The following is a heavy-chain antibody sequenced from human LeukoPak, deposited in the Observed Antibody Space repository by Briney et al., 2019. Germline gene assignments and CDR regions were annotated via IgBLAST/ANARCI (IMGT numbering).Heavy chain of an antibody. V-gene: IGHV3-48*03. J-gene: IGHJ3*01. CDR1: GFTIGSNE. CDR3: SRSFDV. Sequence: GGTLSLTCTTSGFTIGSNELNWIRQAPGKGLEWISGISSGGTAIYYADSVKGRFTISRDNAKSSLYLQMSILRAEDTAVYYCSRSFDVWGQGTMVTVS. CDR2: ISSGGTAI.